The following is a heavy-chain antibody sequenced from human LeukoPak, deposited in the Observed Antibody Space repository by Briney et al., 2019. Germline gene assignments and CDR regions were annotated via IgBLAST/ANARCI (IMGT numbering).Heavy chain of an antibody. CDR3: ARPTGYSSSWGAFDI. J-gene: IGHJ3*02. CDR2: INAGNGNT. V-gene: IGHV1-3*01. Sequence: GASVKVSCKASGYTFTSYAMHWVRHAPGQRLEWMGWINAGNGNTKYSQKFQGRVTMTRDTSTSTVYMELSSLRSEATAVYYCARPTGYSSSWGAFDIWGQGTMVTVSS. CDR1: GYTFTSYA. D-gene: IGHD6-13*01.